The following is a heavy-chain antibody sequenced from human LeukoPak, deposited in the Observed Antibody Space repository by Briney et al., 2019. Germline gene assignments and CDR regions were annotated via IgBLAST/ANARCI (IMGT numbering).Heavy chain of an antibody. D-gene: IGHD2-2*01. V-gene: IGHV3-33*08. CDR1: GFTFRNYV. Sequence: GGSLRLSCAASGFTFRNYVIHWVRQAPGKGLEWVAVIWYDGSNKYYADSVKGRFTISRDNSKNTLYLQMNSLRAEDTAVYYCARDGGYCSSTSCYQDYWGQGTLVTVSS. CDR2: IWYDGSNK. CDR3: ARDGGYCSSTSCYQDY. J-gene: IGHJ4*02.